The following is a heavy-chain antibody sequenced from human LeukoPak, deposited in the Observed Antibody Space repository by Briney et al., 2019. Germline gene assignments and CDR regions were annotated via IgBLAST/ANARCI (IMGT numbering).Heavy chain of an antibody. J-gene: IGHJ4*02. CDR1: GGSISSYY. D-gene: IGHD2-2*01. CDR3: ARGLPTIVVVPAAMTL. V-gene: IGHV4-4*09. CDR2: IYTSGST. Sequence: SETLSLTCTVSGGSISSYYWSWIRQPPGKGLEWIGYIYTSGSTNYNPSLKSRVTISVDTSKNQFSLILSSVTAADTAVYFCARGLPTIVVVPAAMTLWGQGTLVTVSS.